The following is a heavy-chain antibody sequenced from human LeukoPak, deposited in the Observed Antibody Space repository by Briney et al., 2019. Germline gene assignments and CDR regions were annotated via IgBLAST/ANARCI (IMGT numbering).Heavy chain of an antibody. CDR2: ISSSSSYI. CDR3: ARVRYCSSTSCPIDY. V-gene: IGHV3-21*01. Sequence: GGSLRLSCAASGFTFSSYSMNWVRQAPGKGLEWVSSISSSSSYIYYADSVKGRFTISRDNAKNSLYLQMNSLRAEDTAVYYCARVRYCSSTSCPIDYWGQGILVTVSS. J-gene: IGHJ4*02. D-gene: IGHD2-2*01. CDR1: GFTFSSYS.